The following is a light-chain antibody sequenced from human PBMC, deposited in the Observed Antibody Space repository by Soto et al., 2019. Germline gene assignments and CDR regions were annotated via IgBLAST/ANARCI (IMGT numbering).Light chain of an antibody. CDR2: GAS. J-gene: IGKJ4*01. V-gene: IGKV3-15*01. Sequence: EVVMTQSPGTLSVSPGERVTLSCRASQSVSSTLAWYQQKPCQAPSLLIYGASTRASGIPDTFRGSGSGPEFNLTISRLQTEDCAIYYCQQDDNWPLTVSGRTKAELK. CDR3: QQDDNWPLT. CDR1: QSVSST.